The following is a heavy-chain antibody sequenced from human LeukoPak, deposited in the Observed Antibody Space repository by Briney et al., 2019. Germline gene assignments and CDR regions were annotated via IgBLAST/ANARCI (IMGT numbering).Heavy chain of an antibody. V-gene: IGHV3-21*04. Sequence: TTGGSLRLSCAASGFTFSSYSMNWVRQAPGKGLEWVSSISSRSTYIYHADSVKGRFTISRDNAKNSLFLQMNSLRAEDTALYYCARGGYYDSSGYSALDYWGQGTLVTVSS. CDR2: ISSRSTYI. D-gene: IGHD3-22*01. J-gene: IGHJ4*02. CDR3: ARGGYYDSSGYSALDY. CDR1: GFTFSSYS.